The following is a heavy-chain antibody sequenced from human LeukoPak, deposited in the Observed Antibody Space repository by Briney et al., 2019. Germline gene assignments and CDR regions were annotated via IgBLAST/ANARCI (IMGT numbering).Heavy chain of an antibody. Sequence: GGSLRLSCAASGFTFSSYAMSWVRQAPGKGLEWVSAISGSGGSTYYADSVKGRFTISRDNSKNTLYLQMNSLRAEDTAVYYCAKDLRGSTVTGGNWFDPWGQGTLVTVSS. CDR2: ISGSGGST. J-gene: IGHJ5*02. CDR1: GFTFSSYA. CDR3: AKDLRGSTVTGGNWFDP. D-gene: IGHD4-17*01. V-gene: IGHV3-23*01.